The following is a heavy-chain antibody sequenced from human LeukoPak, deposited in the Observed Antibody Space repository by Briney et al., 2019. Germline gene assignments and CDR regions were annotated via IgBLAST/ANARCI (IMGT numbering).Heavy chain of an antibody. V-gene: IGHV1-2*02. CDR1: GYTFTGYY. CDR3: EREYSSSWSYYFDY. D-gene: IGHD6-13*01. J-gene: IGHJ4*02. Sequence: GASVKVSCKASGYTFTGYYMHWVRQAPAQGLEWMGWINPNSGGTNYAQKFQGRVTMTRDTSISTAYMELSRLRSDDTAVYYCEREYSSSWSYYFDYWGQGTLVTVSS. CDR2: INPNSGGT.